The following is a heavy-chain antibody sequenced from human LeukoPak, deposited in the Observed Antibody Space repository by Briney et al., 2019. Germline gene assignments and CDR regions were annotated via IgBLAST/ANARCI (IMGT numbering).Heavy chain of an antibody. CDR3: ARVKSRARSDAFDI. Sequence: GGSLRLSCAASGFTFSSYSMNWVRQAPGKGLEWVLSISSSSSYIYYADSVKGRFTISRDNAKSSLYLQMNSLRAEDTAVYYCARVKSRARSDAFDIWGQGTMVTVSS. CDR2: ISSSSSYI. J-gene: IGHJ3*02. CDR1: GFTFSSYS. D-gene: IGHD1-14*01. V-gene: IGHV3-21*01.